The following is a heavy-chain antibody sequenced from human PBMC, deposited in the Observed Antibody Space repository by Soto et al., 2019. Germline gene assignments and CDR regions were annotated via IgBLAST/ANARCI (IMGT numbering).Heavy chain of an antibody. J-gene: IGHJ4*02. CDR1: GFTFSSYG. V-gene: IGHV3-33*01. Sequence: GGSLRLSCAASGFTFSSYGMHWVRQAPGKGLEWVAVIWYDGSNKYYADSVKGRFTISRDNSKNTLYLQMNSLRAEDTAVYYCARDQLLAAGMGVVDYWGQGTLVTVSS. D-gene: IGHD6-13*01. CDR2: IWYDGSNK. CDR3: ARDQLLAAGMGVVDY.